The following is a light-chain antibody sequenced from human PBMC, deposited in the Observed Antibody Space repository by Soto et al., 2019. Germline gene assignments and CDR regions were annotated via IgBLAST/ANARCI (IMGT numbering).Light chain of an antibody. CDR3: QQYGSSPPEYT. CDR2: GAS. CDR1: QSVSSSY. J-gene: IGKJ2*01. Sequence: EIVLTQSPGTLSLSPGERATLSCRASQSVSSSYLAWYQQKPGQAPRLLIFGASNRAADIPDRFSGSGSGTDLTLTISRLEPEDFAVYYCQQYGSSPPEYTFGQGTKLEIK. V-gene: IGKV3-20*01.